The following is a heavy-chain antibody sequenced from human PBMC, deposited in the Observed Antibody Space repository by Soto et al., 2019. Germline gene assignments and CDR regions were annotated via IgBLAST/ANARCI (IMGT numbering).Heavy chain of an antibody. J-gene: IGHJ6*02. CDR2: IYWDNDK. CDR3: AHKGGRGAGMDV. D-gene: IGHD2-15*01. Sequence: SGPTLVNPTQTLTLTCTFSGFSVSTSGVGVAWIRQSPGKALERLALIYWDNDKRYSPFLQSRVTITKDTSKNQVVLTMTNMDPVDTATYYCAHKGGRGAGMDVWGQGTSVTVSS. V-gene: IGHV2-5*02. CDR1: GFSVSTSGVG.